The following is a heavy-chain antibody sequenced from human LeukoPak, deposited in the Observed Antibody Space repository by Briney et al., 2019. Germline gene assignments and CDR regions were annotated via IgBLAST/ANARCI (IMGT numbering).Heavy chain of an antibody. CDR2: ISAYNGNT. V-gene: IGHV1-18*01. Sequence: ASVKVSCKASGYTFTSYGISWVRQAPGQGLEWMGWISAYNGNTNYAQKLQGRVTMTTDTSTSTAYMELRSLRSDDTAVYYCAAGYCSGGSCSSPSDAFDIWGQGTMVTVSS. CDR3: AAGYCSGGSCSSPSDAFDI. D-gene: IGHD2-15*01. J-gene: IGHJ3*02. CDR1: GYTFTSYG.